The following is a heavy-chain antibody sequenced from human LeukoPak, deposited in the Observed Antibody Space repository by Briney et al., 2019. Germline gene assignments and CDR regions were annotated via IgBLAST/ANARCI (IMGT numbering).Heavy chain of an antibody. D-gene: IGHD2-2*01. CDR1: GFTFSSYS. CDR3: AREVEGALDI. V-gene: IGHV3-30*03. CDR2: ISYDGSNK. J-gene: IGHJ3*02. Sequence: PGGSLRLSCAASGFTFSSYSMHWVRQAPGKGLEWVAVISYDGSNKYYADSVKGRFTISRDNSKNTLYLQMNSLRAEDTAVYYCAREVEGALDIWGQGTMVTVSS.